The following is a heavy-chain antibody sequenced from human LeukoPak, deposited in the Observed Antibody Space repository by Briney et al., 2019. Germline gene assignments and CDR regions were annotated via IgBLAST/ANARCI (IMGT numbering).Heavy chain of an antibody. V-gene: IGHV3-7*01. Sequence: GGSLRLSCAVSGMIFSNYWMSWFRQTPGKGLEWVATINQDESEKYYLDSVKGRFTISRDNAKNSLYLQMHSLYCARYCTFRTCSGTKFDSWGPGTLVTVSS. J-gene: IGHJ4*02. CDR2: INQDESEK. CDR1: GMIFSNYW. D-gene: IGHD1-1*01. CDR3: CSGTKFDS.